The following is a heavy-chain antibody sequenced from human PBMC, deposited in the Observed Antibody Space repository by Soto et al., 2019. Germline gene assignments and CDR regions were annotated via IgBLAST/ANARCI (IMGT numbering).Heavy chain of an antibody. Sequence: EVQLLESGGGLVQPGGSLRLSCAASGFTFSSYAMSWVRQAPGKGLEWVSAISGSGGSTYYADSVKGRFTISRDNSKNTLYLQMNSLRAEDTAVYYCARGQNDYGDYLGSDYWGQGTLVTVSS. CDR2: ISGSGGST. D-gene: IGHD4-17*01. CDR1: GFTFSSYA. J-gene: IGHJ4*02. CDR3: ARGQNDYGDYLGSDY. V-gene: IGHV3-23*01.